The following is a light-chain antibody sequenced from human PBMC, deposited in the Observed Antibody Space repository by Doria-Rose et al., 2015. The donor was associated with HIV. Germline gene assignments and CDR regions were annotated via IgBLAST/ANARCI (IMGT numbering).Light chain of an antibody. V-gene: IGKV1-39*01. CDR1: QTVRTY. J-gene: IGKJ1*01. Sequence: VTQSPSSLSASIGDRVTLTCRASQTVRTYLNWFQQEPGKAPKLLIYAASRLQSGVPSRFSGSGSGTDFTLTISGLQPGDFATYYCQQTYSSPPWTFGQGTKVEMK. CDR2: AAS. CDR3: QQTYSSPPWT.